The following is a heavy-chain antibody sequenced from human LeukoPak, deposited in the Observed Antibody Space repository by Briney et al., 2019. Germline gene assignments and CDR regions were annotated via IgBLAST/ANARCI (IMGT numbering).Heavy chain of an antibody. Sequence: RGSLRLSCAASGFTFSSYSMNWVRQAPGKGLEWVSSISSSSSYIYYADSVKGRFTISRDNAKNSLYLQMNSLRAEDTAVYYCARDTYCGGDCYSNYFDYWGQGTLVTVSS. V-gene: IGHV3-21*01. CDR3: ARDTYCGGDCYSNYFDY. CDR2: ISSSSSYI. D-gene: IGHD2-21*02. CDR1: GFTFSSYS. J-gene: IGHJ4*02.